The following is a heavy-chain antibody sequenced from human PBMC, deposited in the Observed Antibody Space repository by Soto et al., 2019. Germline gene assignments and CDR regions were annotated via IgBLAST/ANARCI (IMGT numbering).Heavy chain of an antibody. J-gene: IGHJ4*02. CDR1: GGSVNSDNYY. D-gene: IGHD6-6*01. Sequence: PLETLSLTCTVSGGSVNSDNYYWSWIRQPPGRGLEWIGYIFYTGSTNYNPSLKSRVTISIDTSRNQFSLKLSSVTAADTAVYYCAREFSNSPEAFDSWGQGSLVTVSS. V-gene: IGHV4-61*01. CDR2: IFYTGST. CDR3: AREFSNSPEAFDS.